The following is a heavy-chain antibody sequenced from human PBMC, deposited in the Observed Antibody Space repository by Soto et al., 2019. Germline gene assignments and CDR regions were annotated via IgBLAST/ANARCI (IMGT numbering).Heavy chain of an antibody. Sequence: PSETLSLTCNVSGSPIRSHYWSWFRQPPGKGLEWIGYIYYSGSTNYNPSLKSRVTISVDTSKNQFSLKLSSVTAADTAVYYCARGGWRQIDYWGQGTLVTSPQ. CDR1: GSPIRSHY. CDR3: ARGGWRQIDY. J-gene: IGHJ4*02. D-gene: IGHD3-3*01. CDR2: IYYSGST. V-gene: IGHV4-59*08.